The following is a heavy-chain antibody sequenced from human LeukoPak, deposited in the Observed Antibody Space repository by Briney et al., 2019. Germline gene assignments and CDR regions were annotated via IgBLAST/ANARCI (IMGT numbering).Heavy chain of an antibody. CDR1: GFTFSSYG. CDR2: IWYDGSNK. Sequence: GRSLRLSCAASGFTFSSYGMPWVRQAPGKGLEWVAVIWYDGSNKYYADSVKGRFTISRDNSKNTLYLQMNSLRAEDTAVYYCASSYYYDPLFYWGQGTLVTVSS. D-gene: IGHD3-22*01. V-gene: IGHV3-33*01. CDR3: ASSYYYDPLFY. J-gene: IGHJ4*02.